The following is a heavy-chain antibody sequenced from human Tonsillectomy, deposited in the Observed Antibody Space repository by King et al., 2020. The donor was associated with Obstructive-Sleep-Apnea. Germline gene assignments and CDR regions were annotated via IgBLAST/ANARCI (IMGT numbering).Heavy chain of an antibody. CDR2: ISYDGSNK. D-gene: IGHD1-26*01. CDR1: GFTFSNSA. J-gene: IGHJ4*02. V-gene: IGHV3-30*04. Sequence: VQLVESGGGVVQPGRSLRLSCAASGFTFSNSAMHWVRQAPGKGLEWVAVISYDGSNKYYEDSVKGRFTISRDNSKNTLYLQMNSLRAEDTAVYYCARDPSYNGRVNYFDYWGQGTLVTVSS. CDR3: ARDPSYNGRVNYFDY.